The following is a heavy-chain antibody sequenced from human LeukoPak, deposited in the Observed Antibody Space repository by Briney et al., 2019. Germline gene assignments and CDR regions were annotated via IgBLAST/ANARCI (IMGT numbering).Heavy chain of an antibody. CDR2: IYYSGST. D-gene: IGHD6-19*01. J-gene: IGHJ4*02. CDR3: ASDGEQWLIGGSFDY. Sequence: SETLSLTCTVSGGSISSNSYYWGWIRQPPGKGLEWIGSIYYSGSTYYNPSLKSRVTISVYTSKNQFSLKLSSVTAADTAVYYCASDGEQWLIGGSFDYWGQGTLVTVSS. CDR1: GGSISSNSYY. V-gene: IGHV4-39*07.